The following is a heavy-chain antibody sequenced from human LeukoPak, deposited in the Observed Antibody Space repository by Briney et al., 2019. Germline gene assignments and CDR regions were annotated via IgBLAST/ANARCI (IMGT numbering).Heavy chain of an antibody. CDR2: ISWDGGST. Sequence: GGSLRLSCAASGFTSDDYAMHWVRQAPGKGLEWVSLISWDGGSTYYADSVKGRFTISRDNSKNSLYLQMNSLRAEDTALYYCAKDKGRLRFLEWLLLNWGQGTLVTVSS. V-gene: IGHV3-43D*03. CDR1: GFTSDDYA. CDR3: AKDKGRLRFLEWLLLN. D-gene: IGHD3-3*01. J-gene: IGHJ4*02.